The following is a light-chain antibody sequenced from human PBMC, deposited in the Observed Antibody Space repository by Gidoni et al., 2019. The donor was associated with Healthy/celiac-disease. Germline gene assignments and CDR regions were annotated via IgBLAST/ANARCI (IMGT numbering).Light chain of an antibody. J-gene: IGLJ3*02. Sequence: QSVLTQQPSVSEAPRQRVTISCSGSSSNIGNNAVNWYQQPPGKAPKLLIYYDDLLPSGVSDRFSGSKSGTSASLAISGLQSEDEADYYCAAWDDSLNVEVFGGGTKLTVL. V-gene: IGLV1-36*01. CDR1: SSNIGNNA. CDR2: YDD. CDR3: AAWDDSLNVEV.